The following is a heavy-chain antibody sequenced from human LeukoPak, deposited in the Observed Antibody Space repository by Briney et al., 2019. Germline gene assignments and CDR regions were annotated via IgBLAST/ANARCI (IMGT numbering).Heavy chain of an antibody. D-gene: IGHD3-22*01. CDR1: GGSISSYY. V-gene: IGHV4-59*01. Sequence: PSETLSLTCTVSGGSISSYYWSWIRQPPGKGLEWIGYIYYSGSTNYNPSLKSRVTISVDTSKNQFSLKPSSVTAADTAVYYCAKDGRYYDSSGYYPLFDYWGQGTLVTVSS. CDR3: AKDGRYYDSSGYYPLFDY. J-gene: IGHJ4*02. CDR2: IYYSGST.